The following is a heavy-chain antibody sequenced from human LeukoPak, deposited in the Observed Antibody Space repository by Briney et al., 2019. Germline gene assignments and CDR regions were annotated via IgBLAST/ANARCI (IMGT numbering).Heavy chain of an antibody. CDR1: GGSISSGGYY. D-gene: IGHD2-2*01. CDR2: IYHSGST. V-gene: IGHV4-30-2*01. Sequence: PSETLSLTCTVSGGSISSGGYYWSWIRQPPGKGLEWIGYIYHSGSTYYNPSLKSRVTISVDRSKNQFSLKLSSVTAADTAVYYCARTQYCSSTSCYVSSLHYYYYMDVWGKGTTVTVSS. J-gene: IGHJ6*03. CDR3: ARTQYCSSTSCYVSSLHYYYYMDV.